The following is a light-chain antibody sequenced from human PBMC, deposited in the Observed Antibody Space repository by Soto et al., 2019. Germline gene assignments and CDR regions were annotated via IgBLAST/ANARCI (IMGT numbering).Light chain of an antibody. J-gene: IGLJ1*01. CDR3: FSYAGNSAYV. V-gene: IGLV2-23*01. Sequence: QSALTQPASVSGSPGQSITISCTGTSSDVGSYNLVSWFQQLPGKVPKLIIYEGTKRPSGVSDRFSGSKSGYTASLTISGLQAEDAAHYYCFSYAGNSAYVLGNGTKVTVL. CDR1: SSDVGSYNL. CDR2: EGT.